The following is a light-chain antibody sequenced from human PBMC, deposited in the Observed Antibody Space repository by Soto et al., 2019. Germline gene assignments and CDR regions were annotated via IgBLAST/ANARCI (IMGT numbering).Light chain of an antibody. CDR1: QGISSY. V-gene: IGKV1-9*01. CDR3: QQLNSYPVT. CDR2: AAS. J-gene: IGKJ4*01. Sequence: IQLTQSPSSLSASVGDRVTITCRASQGISSYLAWYQQKPGKAPELLISAASTLQSGVPSRFSGSGSGTDFTLTISSLQPEDFATYSCQQLNSYPVTFGGGTKVEIK.